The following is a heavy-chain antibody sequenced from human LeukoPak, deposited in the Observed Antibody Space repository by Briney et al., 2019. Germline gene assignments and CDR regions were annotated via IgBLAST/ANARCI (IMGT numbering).Heavy chain of an antibody. V-gene: IGHV3-15*01. D-gene: IGHD5/OR15-5a*01. Sequence: GGSLRLSCATSGLSFSGAWMTWVCQPPGKGLEWVGRITSRNDGETTDYAAPVKGRFTISRDDSKNTIYLQMNSLKTEDTAVYYCNTDINTIYDKVHWGQGTLVTVSS. CDR2: ITSRNDGETT. J-gene: IGHJ4*02. CDR3: NTDINTIYDKVH. CDR1: GLSFSGAW.